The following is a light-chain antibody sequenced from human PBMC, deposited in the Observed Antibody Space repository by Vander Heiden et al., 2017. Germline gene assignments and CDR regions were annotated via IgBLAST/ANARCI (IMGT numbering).Light chain of an antibody. CDR1: SSDVGNYNL. V-gene: IGLV2-23*02. J-gene: IGLJ2*01. CDR3: CSRSAGSTTLV. Sequence: QSALTQPASVSGSPGQSITISCPGTSSDVGNYNLVSWYQQYPDKAPKLMIYEVTERPSGVSNRFSGSKSGNTASLTISGLQAEDEADYYCCSRSAGSTTLVFGGGTKLTVL. CDR2: EVT.